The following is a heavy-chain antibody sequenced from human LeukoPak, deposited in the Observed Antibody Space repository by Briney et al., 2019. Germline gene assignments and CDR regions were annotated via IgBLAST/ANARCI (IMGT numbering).Heavy chain of an antibody. CDR2: IYHSGST. V-gene: IGHV4-4*02. CDR1: GGSISSGNW. Sequence: SETLSLTCAVSGGSISSGNWWSWVRQPPGKGLEWIGEIYHSGSTNYNPSLKSRVTISVDKSKNQFSLKLSSVTAADTAVYYCARDVQLPCATFDDCWGQGTLVTVSS. CDR3: ARDVQLPCATFDDC. J-gene: IGHJ4*02. D-gene: IGHD5-18*01.